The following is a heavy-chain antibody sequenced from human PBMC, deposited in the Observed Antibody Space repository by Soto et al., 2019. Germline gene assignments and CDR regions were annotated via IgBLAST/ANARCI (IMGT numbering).Heavy chain of an antibody. J-gene: IGHJ4*02. CDR2: INPSGGGT. CDR1: GYTFTSYY. D-gene: IGHD3-16*01. V-gene: IGHV1-46*03. Sequence: QVQLVQSGAEVKKPGASIKVSCKASGYTFTSYYLHWVRQAPGQGLEWMGIINPSGGGTSYAQKFQSRVTMTIDSSTSTVYMELSSLISDDTAVDYGTRDRGTSMITKLFDYWGQGTLVTVSS. CDR3: TRDRGTSMITKLFDY.